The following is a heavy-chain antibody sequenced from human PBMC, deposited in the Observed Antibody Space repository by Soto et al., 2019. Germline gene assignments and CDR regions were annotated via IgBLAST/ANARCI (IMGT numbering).Heavy chain of an antibody. D-gene: IGHD1-26*01. CDR2: ISSSGSTI. CDR1: GFTFSSYE. Sequence: EVQLVESGGGLVQPGGSLRLSCAASGFTFSSYEMNWVRQAPGKGLEWVSYISSSGSTIYYADSVKGRFTISRDNAKNSLYLQMNSLRAEDTAVYYCARADIVGASDYWGQGTLVTVSS. CDR3: ARADIVGASDY. J-gene: IGHJ4*02. V-gene: IGHV3-48*03.